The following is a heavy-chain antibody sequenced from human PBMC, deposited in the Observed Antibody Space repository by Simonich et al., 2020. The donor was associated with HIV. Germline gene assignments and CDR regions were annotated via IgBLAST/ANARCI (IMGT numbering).Heavy chain of an antibody. D-gene: IGHD3-3*01. V-gene: IGHV3-23*01. CDR1: GFTFSSYS. J-gene: IGHJ4*02. Sequence: EAQLLESGGGLVQPGGSLRLSCAASGFTFSSYSMSWVRQAPGEGLEWVSAIRGSGGRTYYADSVKGRFTISRDNSKNTLYLQMNSLRAEDTAVYYCAKDRYYNFWSGYYDYWGQGTLVTVSS. CDR3: AKDRYYNFWSGYYDY. CDR2: IRGSGGRT.